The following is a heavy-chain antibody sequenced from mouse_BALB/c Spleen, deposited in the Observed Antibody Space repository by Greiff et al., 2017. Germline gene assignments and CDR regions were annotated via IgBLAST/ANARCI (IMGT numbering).Heavy chain of an antibody. CDR2: IRNKANGYTT. CDR1: GFTFTDYY. J-gene: IGHJ4*01. CDR3: ARRLGKAMDY. D-gene: IGHD3-3*01. Sequence: EVKLMESGGGLVQPGGSLRLSCATSGFTFTDYYMSWVRQPPGKALEWLGFIRNKANGYTTEYSASVKGRFTISRDNSQSILYLQMNTLRAEDSATYYCARRLGKAMDYWGQGTSVTVSS. V-gene: IGHV7-3*02.